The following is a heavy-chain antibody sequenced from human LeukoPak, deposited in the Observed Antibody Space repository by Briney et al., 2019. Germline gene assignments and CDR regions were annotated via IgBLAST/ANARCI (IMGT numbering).Heavy chain of an antibody. J-gene: IGHJ4*02. V-gene: IGHV4-38-2*02. D-gene: IGHD3-10*01. CDR3: ARDSSEGGTYYYGSGRGFDY. Sequence: SETLSLTCTVSGYSISSGYYWGWIRQPPGKGLGWIGSIYYSGSTYYNPSLKSRVTISVDTSKNQFSLKLSSVTAADTAVYYCARDSSEGGTYYYGSGRGFDYWGQGTLVTVSS. CDR1: GYSISSGYY. CDR2: IYYSGST.